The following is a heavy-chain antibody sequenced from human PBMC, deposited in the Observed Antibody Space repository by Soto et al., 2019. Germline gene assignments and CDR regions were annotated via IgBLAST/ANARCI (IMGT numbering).Heavy chain of an antibody. V-gene: IGHV1-18*01. CDR3: ARDRQWEPLLY. CDR2: VSAYNRNS. CDR1: GYTFRNYG. Sequence: QVQLVQSGSEVKKPGASVRVTCKASGYTFRNYGISWVREAPGQGLEWMGWVSAYNRNSNYAQKFTDRVIMTADTATSTAYLALRGLISDDTAIYYCARDRQWEPLLYWGQGTLVTVSS. J-gene: IGHJ4*02. D-gene: IGHD1-26*01.